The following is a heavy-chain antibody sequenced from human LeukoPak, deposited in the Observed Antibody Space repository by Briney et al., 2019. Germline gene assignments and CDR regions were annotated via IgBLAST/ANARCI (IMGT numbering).Heavy chain of an antibody. Sequence: ASVKVSCKASGYTFTNYYIHWVRQAPGQGLECMGIINPSGGSTSYAQKFQGRVTMTRDMSTSTVYMELSSLRSEDTAVYYCARGSGYDLEYWGQGTLVTVSS. CDR3: ARGSGYDLEY. CDR2: INPSGGST. CDR1: GYTFTNYY. D-gene: IGHD5-12*01. V-gene: IGHV1-46*01. J-gene: IGHJ4*02.